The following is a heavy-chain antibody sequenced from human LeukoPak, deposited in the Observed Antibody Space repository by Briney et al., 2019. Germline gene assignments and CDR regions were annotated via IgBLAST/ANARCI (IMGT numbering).Heavy chain of an antibody. V-gene: IGHV4-4*02. CDR1: GVSISINKW. D-gene: IGHD5-12*01. Sequence: SGTLSLTCTVSGVSISINKWWSWVRQPPGKGMEWIGEIHHTGTTNYNPSLKGRAFISVDKSNNQFSLILTSVTAADTAVYYCARVDARGYSGYDFDYWGQGTLVTVSS. CDR2: IHHTGTT. CDR3: ARVDARGYSGYDFDY. J-gene: IGHJ4*02.